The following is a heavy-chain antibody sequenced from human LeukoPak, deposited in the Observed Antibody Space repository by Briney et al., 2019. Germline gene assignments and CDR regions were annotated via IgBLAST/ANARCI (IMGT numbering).Heavy chain of an antibody. V-gene: IGHV3-23*01. CDR1: GFTFSSYA. CDR2: ISGSGGST. Sequence: GGSLRLSCAASGFTFSSYAMSWVRQAPGKGLEWVSAISGSGGSTYYADSVKGRFTISRDNSKNSLYLQVNSLRAEDTAVYYCAELGITMIGGVWGKGTTVTISS. CDR3: AELGITMIGGV. D-gene: IGHD3-10*02. J-gene: IGHJ6*04.